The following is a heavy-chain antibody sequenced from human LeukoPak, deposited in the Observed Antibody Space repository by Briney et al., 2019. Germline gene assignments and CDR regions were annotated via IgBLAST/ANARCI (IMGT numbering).Heavy chain of an antibody. CDR1: GFTFSSYS. Sequence: GGSLRLSCAASGFTFSSYSMNWVRQAPGKGLEWVSAISGSGGSTYYADSVKGRFTISRDNSKNTLYLQMNSLRAEDTAVYYCAKFDIVVVPAAIDAFDIWGQGTMDTVSS. V-gene: IGHV3-23*01. CDR2: ISGSGGST. D-gene: IGHD2-2*02. CDR3: AKFDIVVVPAAIDAFDI. J-gene: IGHJ3*02.